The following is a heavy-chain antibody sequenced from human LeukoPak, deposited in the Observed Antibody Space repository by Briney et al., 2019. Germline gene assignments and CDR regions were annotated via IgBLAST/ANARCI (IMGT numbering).Heavy chain of an antibody. J-gene: IGHJ4*02. Sequence: GGSLRLSCAASGFTFSSYAMHWARQAPGKGLEWVTLISYDGSNKYYADSVKGRFNISRDNSKSRLYLQMNSLRADDTAVYYCARVLDYGDYVAYWGQGTLVTVSS. CDR1: GFTFSSYA. V-gene: IGHV3-30*04. CDR2: ISYDGSNK. CDR3: ARVLDYGDYVAY. D-gene: IGHD4-17*01.